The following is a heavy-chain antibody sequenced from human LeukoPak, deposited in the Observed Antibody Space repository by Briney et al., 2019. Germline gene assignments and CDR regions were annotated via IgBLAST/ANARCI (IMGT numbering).Heavy chain of an antibody. J-gene: IGHJ5*02. CDR3: ARSEYNWNDVPASANWFDP. Sequence: ASVKVSCKASGYTFTSYGISWVRQAPGQGLEWMGWISAYNGNTNYAQKLQGRVTMTTDTSTSTAYMELRSLRSDDTAVYYCARSEYNWNDVPASANWFDPWGQGTLVTVSS. V-gene: IGHV1-18*01. D-gene: IGHD1-1*01. CDR2: ISAYNGNT. CDR1: GYTFTSYG.